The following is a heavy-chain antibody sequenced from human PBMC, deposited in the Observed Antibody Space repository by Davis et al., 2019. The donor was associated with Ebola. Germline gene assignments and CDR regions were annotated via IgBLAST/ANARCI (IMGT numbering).Heavy chain of an antibody. CDR2: ISYDGSNK. Sequence: PGGSLRLSCAASGFTFSSYALHWVRQAPGKGLEWVAVISYDGSNKYYADSVKGRFTISRDNAKNSLYLQMNSLRDEDTAVYYCARTGSSGLLHYYYYGMDVWGQGTTVTVSS. J-gene: IGHJ6*02. V-gene: IGHV3-30-3*01. CDR1: GFTFSSYA. CDR3: ARTGSSGLLHYYYYGMDV. D-gene: IGHD3-10*01.